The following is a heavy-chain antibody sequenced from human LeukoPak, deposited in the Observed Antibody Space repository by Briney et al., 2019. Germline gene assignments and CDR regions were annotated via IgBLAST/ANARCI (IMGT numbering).Heavy chain of an antibody. D-gene: IGHD3-22*01. CDR1: GYTFTGYY. Sequence: ASVKVFCKASGYTFTGYYMHWVRQAPGQGLEWMGWINPNSGGTNYAQKFQGRVTMTRDTSISTAYMELSRLRSDDTAVYYCARVVPDYYDSSAYYYYYYMDVWGKGTTVTVSS. CDR3: ARVVPDYYDSSAYYYYYYMDV. V-gene: IGHV1-2*02. J-gene: IGHJ6*03. CDR2: INPNSGGT.